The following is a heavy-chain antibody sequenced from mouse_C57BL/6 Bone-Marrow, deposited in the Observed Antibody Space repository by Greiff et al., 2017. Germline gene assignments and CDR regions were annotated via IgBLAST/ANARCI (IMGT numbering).Heavy chain of an antibody. Sequence: EVKLVESGGDLVKPGGSLKLSCAASGFTFSSYGMSWVRQTPDKRLEWVATISSGGSYTYYPDSVKGRFTISRDNAKNTLYLQMSSLKSEDTAMYYCARLDYGGQGNTLTVSS. CDR3: ARLDY. V-gene: IGHV5-6*02. J-gene: IGHJ2*01. CDR1: GFTFSSYG. CDR2: ISSGGSYT.